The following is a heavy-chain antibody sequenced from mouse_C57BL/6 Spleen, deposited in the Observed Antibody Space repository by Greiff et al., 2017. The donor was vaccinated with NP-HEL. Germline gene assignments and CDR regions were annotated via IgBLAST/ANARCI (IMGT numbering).Heavy chain of an antibody. V-gene: IGHV5-6*01. CDR1: GFTFSSYG. CDR2: ISSGGSYT. Sequence: EVQGVESGGDLVKPGGSLKLSCAASGFTFSSYGMSWVRQTPDKRLEWVATISSGGSYTYYPDSVKGRFTISRDNAKNTLYLQMSSLKSEDTAMYYCARDYYYGSSYAMDYWGQGTSVTVSS. CDR3: ARDYYYGSSYAMDY. D-gene: IGHD1-1*01. J-gene: IGHJ4*01.